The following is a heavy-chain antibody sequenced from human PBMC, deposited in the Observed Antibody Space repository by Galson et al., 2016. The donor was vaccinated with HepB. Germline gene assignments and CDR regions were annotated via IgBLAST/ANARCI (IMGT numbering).Heavy chain of an antibody. V-gene: IGHV1-2*04. CDR1: GYAFTDYY. CDR2: INPNSGGT. CDR3: ATSTGYRSGWGAFDI. Sequence: SVKVSCKASGYAFTDYYMHWVRQAPGQGLEWMGWINPNSGGTNYAQKFQGWVTMTRDTSISTAYMELTSLTSDATAIYYCATSTGYRSGWGAFDIWGQGTMVTVSS. D-gene: IGHD6-25*01. J-gene: IGHJ3*02.